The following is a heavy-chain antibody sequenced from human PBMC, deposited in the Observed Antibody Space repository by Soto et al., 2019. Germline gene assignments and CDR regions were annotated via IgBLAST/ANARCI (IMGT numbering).Heavy chain of an antibody. CDR2: ISSSSRTI. D-gene: IGHD4-17*01. CDR1: GFTFSTYG. CDR3: AGDLKSYGDSLRGFEY. Sequence: GGSLRLSCAASGFTFSTYGMNWVRQAPGKGLEWVSYISSSSRTIYYADSVKGRFTISRDNADNSLFLQMNSLRAEDTAVYYCAGDLKSYGDSLRGFEYWGQGTLVTVSS. J-gene: IGHJ4*02. V-gene: IGHV3-48*01.